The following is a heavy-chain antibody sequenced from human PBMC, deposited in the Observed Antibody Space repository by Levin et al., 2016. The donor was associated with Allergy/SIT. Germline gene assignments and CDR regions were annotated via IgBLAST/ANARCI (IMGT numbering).Heavy chain of an antibody. Sequence: WVRQAPGQGLEWMGGIIPIFGTANYAQKFQGRVTITADKSTSTAYMELSSLRSEDTAVYYCARGDCSSTSCSHKYYYYYYGMDVWGQGTTVTVSS. CDR2: IIPIFGTA. D-gene: IGHD2-2*01. CDR3: ARGDCSSTSCSHKYYYYYYGMDV. V-gene: IGHV1-69*06. J-gene: IGHJ6*02.